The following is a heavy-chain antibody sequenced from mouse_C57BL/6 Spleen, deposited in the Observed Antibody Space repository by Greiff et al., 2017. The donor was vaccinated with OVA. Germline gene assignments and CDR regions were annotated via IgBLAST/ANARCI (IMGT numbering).Heavy chain of an antibody. CDR2: IYPGDGDT. CDR3: ARNGVEDYYAMDY. D-gene: IGHD1-3*01. J-gene: IGHJ4*01. V-gene: IGHV1-82*01. CDR1: GYAFSSSW. Sequence: QVQLQQSGPELVKPGASVKISCKASGYAFSSSWMNWVKQRPGKGLEWIGRIYPGDGDTNYNGKFKGKATLTADKSSSTAYMQLSSLTSEDSAVYFWARNGVEDYYAMDYWGQGTSVTVSS.